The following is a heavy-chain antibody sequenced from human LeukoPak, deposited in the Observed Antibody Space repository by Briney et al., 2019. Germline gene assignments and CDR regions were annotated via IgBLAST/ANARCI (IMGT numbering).Heavy chain of an antibody. CDR1: GFTFSSYS. V-gene: IGHV3-48*04. CDR2: ISSSSSTI. CDR3: ARDWSSSWYTF. D-gene: IGHD6-13*01. J-gene: IGHJ4*02. Sequence: PGGSLRLSCAASGFTFSSYSMNWVRQAPGKGLEWVSYISSSSSTIYYADSVKGRFTISRDNAKNSLYLQMNSLRAEDTAVYYCARDWSSSWYTFWGQGTLVTVSS.